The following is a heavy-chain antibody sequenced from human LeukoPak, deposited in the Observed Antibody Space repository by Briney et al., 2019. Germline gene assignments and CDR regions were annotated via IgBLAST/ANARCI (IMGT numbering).Heavy chain of an antibody. CDR3: ARDFLQGTRGNTGGSFDY. J-gene: IGHJ4*02. CDR1: GGSIISGGYS. V-gene: IGHV4-30-2*01. D-gene: IGHD3-16*01. Sequence: KPSETLSLTCSVSGGSIISGGYSWSWIRQPPGKGLEWVGFIYHDGSTYYNPSLKSRVTISGDKSRNQFSLKLTSVTAADTAVYYCARDFLQGTRGNTGGSFDYWGQGTLVTVSS. CDR2: IYHDGST.